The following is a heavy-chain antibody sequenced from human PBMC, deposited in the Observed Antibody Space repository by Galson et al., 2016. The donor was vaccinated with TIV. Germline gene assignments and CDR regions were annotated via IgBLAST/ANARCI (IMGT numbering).Heavy chain of an antibody. CDR3: ARAVGGNWFEP. CDR2: MNPYSGNT. J-gene: IGHJ5*02. Sequence: SCKASGYSFINHDINWVRQATGQGLEWMGWMNPYSGNTGYAQKFQGRVTMTRNTAISTAYMELNSLTSEDTAVYYCARAVGGNWFEPWGQGTLVTVSS. CDR1: GYSFINHD. V-gene: IGHV1-8*02. D-gene: IGHD3-16*01.